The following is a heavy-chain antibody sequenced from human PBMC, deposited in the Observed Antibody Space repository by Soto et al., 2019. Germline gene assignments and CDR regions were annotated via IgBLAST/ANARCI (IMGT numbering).Heavy chain of an antibody. D-gene: IGHD1-1*01. CDR3: ARDYSPAEENWNDAYNYFDP. V-gene: IGHV1-2*02. CDR2: LNPTSGGT. J-gene: IGHJ5*02. Sequence: ASVKVSCKASGYTFSGYHMHWVRQAPGQRLEWMGWLNPTSGGTIYAPKFQGRVTMTRDTSISTAYMELSSLTSDDTAVYYCARDYSPAEENWNDAYNYFDPWGQGTLVTVSS. CDR1: GYTFSGYH.